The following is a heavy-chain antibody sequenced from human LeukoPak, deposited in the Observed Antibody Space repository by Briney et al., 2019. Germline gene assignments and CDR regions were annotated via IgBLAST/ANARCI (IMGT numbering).Heavy chain of an antibody. V-gene: IGHV4-34*01. CDR2: ITHGGAT. Sequence: PSETLSLTCAVYGGSFNDYFWTWIRQTPGRGLEWIGDITHGGATRYNPSLESRVTISQDTSKRQLYLRPSSVTAADTAVYYCARGQRITMTDWGQGTLVTVSS. D-gene: IGHD3-22*01. CDR3: ARGQRITMTD. J-gene: IGHJ4*02. CDR1: GGSFNDYF.